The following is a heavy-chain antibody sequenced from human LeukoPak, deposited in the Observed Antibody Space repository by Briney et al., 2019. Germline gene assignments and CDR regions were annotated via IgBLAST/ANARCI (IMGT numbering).Heavy chain of an antibody. Sequence: GGSLRLSCAASGFTFSSYSMNWVRQAPGKGLEWVSTISGGGGSTYYADSVEGRFTISRDNSKNTLYLQMNSLRVEDTAVYYCAKACWYSSSWNFDYWGQGTLVTVSS. D-gene: IGHD6-13*01. J-gene: IGHJ4*02. V-gene: IGHV3-23*01. CDR1: GFTFSSYS. CDR3: AKACWYSSSWNFDY. CDR2: ISGGGGST.